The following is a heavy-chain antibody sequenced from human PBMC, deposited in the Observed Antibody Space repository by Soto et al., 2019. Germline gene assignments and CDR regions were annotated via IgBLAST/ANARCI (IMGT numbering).Heavy chain of an antibody. D-gene: IGHD2-8*01. Sequence: GASVKVSFKACCYSFTIYGIILLLQSPVQWLEWMGWISAYNVNTNYALKLQGRVTMTTHTSTSTAYMELRSLRSDDTAFYSCARAESCNNGVCSIAFDFWGQGTLVTVSS. J-gene: IGHJ4*02. CDR2: ISAYNVNT. V-gene: IGHV1-18*04. CDR1: CYSFTIYG. CDR3: ARAESCNNGVCSIAFDF.